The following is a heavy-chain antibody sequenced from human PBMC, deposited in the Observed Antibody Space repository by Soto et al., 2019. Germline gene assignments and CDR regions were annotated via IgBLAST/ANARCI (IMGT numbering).Heavy chain of an antibody. CDR1: GFTFSSYG. J-gene: IGHJ4*02. V-gene: IGHV3-30*18. D-gene: IGHD3-3*01. CDR2: ISYDGSNK. Sequence: QVQLVESGGGVVQPGRSLRLSCAASGFTFSSYGMHWVRQAPGKGLEWVAVISYDGSNKYYADSVKGRFTISRDNSKNTLYLQMNSLRAEDMAVYYCAKENLDRGYYDFWSGPIPVHFDYWGQGTLVTVSS. CDR3: AKENLDRGYYDFWSGPIPVHFDY.